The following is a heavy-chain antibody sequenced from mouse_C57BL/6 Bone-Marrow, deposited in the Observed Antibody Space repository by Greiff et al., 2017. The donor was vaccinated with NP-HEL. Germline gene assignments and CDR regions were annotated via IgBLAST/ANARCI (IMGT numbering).Heavy chain of an antibody. V-gene: IGHV1-81*01. CDR1: GYTFTSYG. CDR2: IYPRSGNT. Sequence: VQLQQSGAELARPGASVKLSCKASGYTFTSYGISWVKQRTGQGLEWIGEIYPRSGNTYYNEKFKGKATLTGDKSSSTAYMELRSLTSEDSAVYFCARRRGDVGYYLYYFDYWGQGTTLTVSS. J-gene: IGHJ2*01. CDR3: ARRRGDVGYYLYYFDY. D-gene: IGHD2-3*01.